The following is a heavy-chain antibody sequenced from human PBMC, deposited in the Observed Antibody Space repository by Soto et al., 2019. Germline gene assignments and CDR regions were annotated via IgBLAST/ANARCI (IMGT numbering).Heavy chain of an antibody. CDR1: GGSISTSSYY. CDR3: ARDDPKLLLDY. D-gene: IGHD2-15*01. J-gene: IGHJ4*02. V-gene: IGHV4-39*02. Sequence: PSETLSLTCSVSGGSISTSSYYWGWIRQPPGKGLEWIGSIYYSGSTYYNPSLKSRVTISVDTSRNQFSLKLNSVTAADTAVYYCARDDPKLLLDYWGQGTLVTVSS. CDR2: IYYSGST.